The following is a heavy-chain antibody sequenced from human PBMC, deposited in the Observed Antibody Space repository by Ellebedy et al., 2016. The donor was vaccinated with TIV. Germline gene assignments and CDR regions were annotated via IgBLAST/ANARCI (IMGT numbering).Heavy chain of an antibody. CDR1: GFTFTNAW. V-gene: IGHV3-15*07. D-gene: IGHD5-18*01. J-gene: IGHJ4*02. CDR3: TTEEYTYGFHSVSH. Sequence: PGGSLRLSCATSGFTFTNAWMNLVRQGPGKGLEWVGRIKSKISGGTTDYAATVNGRFSISRDDSKNTVYLQMNSLKAEDAAVYYCTTEEYTYGFHSVSHWGQGTPVTVSS. CDR2: IKSKISGGTT.